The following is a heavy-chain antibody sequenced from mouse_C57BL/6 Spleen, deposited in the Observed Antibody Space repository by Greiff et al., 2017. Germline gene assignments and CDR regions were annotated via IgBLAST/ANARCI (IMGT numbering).Heavy chain of an antibody. Sequence: VQLQQSGAEFVRPGASVKLSCTASGFNIKDDYMHWVKQRPEQGLEWIGWIDPENGDTEYASKFQGKATITADTSSNTAYLQLSSLTSEDTAVYYCTTGAGWDGFAYWGQGTLVTVSA. CDR3: TTGAGWDGFAY. V-gene: IGHV14-4*01. J-gene: IGHJ3*01. CDR2: IDPENGDT. D-gene: IGHD4-1*01. CDR1: GFNIKDDY.